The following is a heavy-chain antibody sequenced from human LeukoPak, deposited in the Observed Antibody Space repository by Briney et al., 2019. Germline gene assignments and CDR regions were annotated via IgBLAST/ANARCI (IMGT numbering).Heavy chain of an antibody. J-gene: IGHJ4*02. V-gene: IGHV4-34*01. Sequence: SSETLSLTCAVYGGSFSGYYWSWFRQPPGKGLEWMGEINHSGSTNYNPSLKSRVTISVDTSKNQFSLKLSSVTAADTAVYYCARGVSYDYVWGSYRSQTFDYWGQGTLVTVSS. D-gene: IGHD3-16*02. CDR2: INHSGST. CDR3: ARGVSYDYVWGSYRSQTFDY. CDR1: GGSFSGYY.